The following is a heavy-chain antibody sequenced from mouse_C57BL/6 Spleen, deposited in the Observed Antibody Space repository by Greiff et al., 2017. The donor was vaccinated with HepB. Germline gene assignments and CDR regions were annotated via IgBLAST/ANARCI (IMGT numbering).Heavy chain of an antibody. V-gene: IGHV1-72*01. CDR1: GYTFTSYW. J-gene: IGHJ2*01. CDR2: IDPNSGGT. CDR3: ARDTTVVEGFDY. Sequence: VQLQQSGAELVKPGASVKLSCKASGYTFTSYWMHWVKQRPGRGLEWIGRIDPNSGGTKYNEKFQSKATLTVDKPSRTAYLQLHSLTSEDSAVYYCARDTTVVEGFDYWGQGTTLTVSS. D-gene: IGHD1-1*01.